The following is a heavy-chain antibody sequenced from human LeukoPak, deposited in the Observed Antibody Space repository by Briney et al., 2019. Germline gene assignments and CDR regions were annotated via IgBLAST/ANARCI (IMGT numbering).Heavy chain of an antibody. CDR1: GGSISSYY. D-gene: IGHD3-22*01. V-gene: IGHV4-4*07. CDR3: ARDIKSRGYHTRFDY. J-gene: IGHJ4*02. Sequence: PSETLSLTCTVSGGSISSYYWSWIRQPAGKGLEWIGRIYTSGSTNYNPSLKSRATMSVDTSKNQFSLKLSSVTAADTAVYYCARDIKSRGYHTRFDYWGQGTLVTVSS. CDR2: IYTSGST.